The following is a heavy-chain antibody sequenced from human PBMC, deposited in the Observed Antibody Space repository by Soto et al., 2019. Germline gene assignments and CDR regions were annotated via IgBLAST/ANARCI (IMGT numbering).Heavy chain of an antibody. CDR2: IYHSGST. Sequence: QLQLQESGSGLVKPSQTLSLTCAVSGGSISSGGYSWSWIRQPPGKGLEWIGYIYHSGSTYYNPSXXXRXXISVDRSKNQFSLKLSSVTAAATAVYYCASTDYYDSSGYSYWGQGTLVTVSS. J-gene: IGHJ4*02. V-gene: IGHV4-30-2*01. CDR1: GGSISSGGYS. D-gene: IGHD3-22*01. CDR3: ASTDYYDSSGYSY.